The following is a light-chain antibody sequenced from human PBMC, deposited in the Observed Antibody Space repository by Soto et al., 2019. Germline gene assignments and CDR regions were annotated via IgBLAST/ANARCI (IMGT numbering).Light chain of an antibody. CDR1: SSDVGSYNL. CDR2: EGS. V-gene: IGLV2-23*01. CDR3: CSYAGSSTPYV. J-gene: IGLJ1*01. Sequence: QSVLTQPASVSGSPGQSITISCTGTSSDVGSYNLVSWYQQHPGKAPKLMIYEGSKRPSGVSNRLSGSKSGNTASLTIPGLQAEDEADYYCCSYAGSSTPYVFGTGTKVTVL.